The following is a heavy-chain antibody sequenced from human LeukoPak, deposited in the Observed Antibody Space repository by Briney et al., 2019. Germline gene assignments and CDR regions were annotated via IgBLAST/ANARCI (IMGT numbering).Heavy chain of an antibody. Sequence: SETLSLTCSVSGDSISRSSYWWGWIRQPPGKGLDWIGTINYIGSTYYNPSLKSRVTISIDTPKNQFSLKLSPVTAADTAVYYCARVGIYCSSTNCFLANFDYWGQGTLATVSS. CDR1: GDSISRSSYW. CDR3: ARVGIYCSSTNCFLANFDY. J-gene: IGHJ4*02. D-gene: IGHD2-2*01. CDR2: INYIGST. V-gene: IGHV4-39*01.